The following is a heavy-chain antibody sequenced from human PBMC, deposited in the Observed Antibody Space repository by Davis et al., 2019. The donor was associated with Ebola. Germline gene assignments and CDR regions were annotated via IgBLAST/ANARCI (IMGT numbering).Heavy chain of an antibody. CDR2: IYYSGST. CDR3: ARESITIFGVGSNYGMDV. Sequence: GSLRLSCTVSGGSISSYYWSWIRQPPGKGLEWIGYIYYSGSTNYNPSLKSRVTISVDTSKNQFSLKLSSVTAADTAVYYCARESITIFGVGSNYGMDVWGKGTTVTVSS. V-gene: IGHV4-59*12. CDR1: GGSISSYY. D-gene: IGHD3-3*01. J-gene: IGHJ6*04.